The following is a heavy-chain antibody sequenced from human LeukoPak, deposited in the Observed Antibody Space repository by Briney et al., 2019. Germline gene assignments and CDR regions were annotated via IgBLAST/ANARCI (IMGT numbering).Heavy chain of an antibody. CDR3: AKEGIGQYYFDY. D-gene: IGHD2/OR15-2a*01. Sequence: GGSLRLSCAASGFTFNNYGMHWVRQAPGKGLEWVAFIRYDGSSKYYADSVKGRFTTSRDNSKNTLYLQMNSLRAEDMAVYYCAKEGIGQYYFDYWGQGSLVSVSS. CDR2: IRYDGSSK. CDR1: GFTFNNYG. V-gene: IGHV3-30*02. J-gene: IGHJ4*02.